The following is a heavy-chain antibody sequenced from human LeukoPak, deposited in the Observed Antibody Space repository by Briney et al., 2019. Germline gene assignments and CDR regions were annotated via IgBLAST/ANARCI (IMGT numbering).Heavy chain of an antibody. V-gene: IGHV4-39*01. CDR3: ARLNQGNRFDY. D-gene: IGHD1-14*01. Sequence: SETLSLTCTVSGGSISSSSFYWGWIRQPPGKGLEWIGSIYYSGNTYYNPSLRSRVTISVDTSKNQFSLKLSSVTAADTAVYYCARLNQGNRFDYWGQGTLVTVSS. CDR1: GGSISSSSFY. J-gene: IGHJ4*02. CDR2: IYYSGNT.